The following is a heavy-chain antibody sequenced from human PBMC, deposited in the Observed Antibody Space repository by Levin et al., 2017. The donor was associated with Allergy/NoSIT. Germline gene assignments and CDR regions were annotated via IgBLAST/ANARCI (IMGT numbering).Heavy chain of an antibody. J-gene: IGHJ4*02. CDR3: ARGSRATPRTVTADY. CDR1: GYTFTGYY. V-gene: IGHV1-2*06. D-gene: IGHD4-17*01. CDR2: INPNSGGT. Sequence: ASVKVSCKASGYTFTGYYMHWVRQAPGQGLEWMGRINPNSGGTNYAQKFQGRVTMTRDTSISTAYMELSRLRSDDTAVYYCARGSRATPRTVTADYWGQGTLVTVSS.